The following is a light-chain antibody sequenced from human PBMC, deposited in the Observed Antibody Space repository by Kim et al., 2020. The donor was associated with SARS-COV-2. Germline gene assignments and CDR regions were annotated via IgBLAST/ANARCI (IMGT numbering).Light chain of an antibody. CDR2: DAS. CDR1: QSINIW. Sequence: GDGVTITCRASQSINIWLAWYQQKPGKAPNLLIYDASILESGVPSRFSGSGSGTQFTLTISSLQPDDFATYYCQEYKSDSWTFGQGTKVDIK. CDR3: QEYKSDSWT. J-gene: IGKJ1*01. V-gene: IGKV1-5*01.